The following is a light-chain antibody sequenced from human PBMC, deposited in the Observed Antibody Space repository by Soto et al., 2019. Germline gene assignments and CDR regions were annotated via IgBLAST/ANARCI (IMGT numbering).Light chain of an antibody. V-gene: IGKV1-5*01. CDR3: QQYDSSSPT. J-gene: IGKJ2*01. CDR2: DAS. CDR1: QNISVW. Sequence: DLQMTQSPSTLSASVGDGVTITCRASQNISVWLAWYQQRPGKAPKFLIYDASSLETGVPSRFSGSGSGTEFTLTSRSLQPDDFATYYCQQYDSSSPTFGQGTKLEIK.